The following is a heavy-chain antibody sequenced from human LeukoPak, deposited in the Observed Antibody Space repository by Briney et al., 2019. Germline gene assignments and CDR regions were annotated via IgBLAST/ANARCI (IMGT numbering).Heavy chain of an antibody. J-gene: IGHJ5*01. CDR1: GGSISSYY. Sequence: SETLSLTCTVSGGSISSYYWSWIRQPPGKGLEWIGYIYYSGSTNYNPSLKSRVTISVDTSKNQFSLKLSSVTAADTAVYYCARGPSIAAAGRWFDSWGQGTLVTVSS. V-gene: IGHV4-59*01. CDR2: IYYSGST. CDR3: ARGPSIAAAGRWFDS. D-gene: IGHD6-13*01.